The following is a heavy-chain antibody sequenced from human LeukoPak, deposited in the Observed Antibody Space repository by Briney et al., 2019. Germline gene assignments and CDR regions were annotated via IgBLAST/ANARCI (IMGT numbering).Heavy chain of an antibody. V-gene: IGHV1-2*02. D-gene: IGHD3-3*01. CDR2: INPNSGGT. J-gene: IGHJ6*02. CDR3: ARDRLDFWSGYYGYYYYYYGMDV. Sequence: GASVKVSCKASGYTFTGYYMHWVRQAPGQGLEWMGWINPNSGGTNYAQRFQGRVTMTRDTSISTAYMELSRLRSDDTAAYYCARDRLDFWSGYYGYYYYYYGMDVWGQGTTVTVSS. CDR1: GYTFTGYY.